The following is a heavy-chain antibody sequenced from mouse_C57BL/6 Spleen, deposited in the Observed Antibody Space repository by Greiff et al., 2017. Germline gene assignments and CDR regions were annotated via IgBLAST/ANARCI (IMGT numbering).Heavy chain of an antibody. J-gene: IGHJ3*01. CDR2: IYPSDSET. CDR1: GYTFTSYW. CDR3: ARGVLLPAWFAY. D-gene: IGHD2-3*01. V-gene: IGHV1-61*01. Sequence: QVQLQQPGAELVRPGSSVKLSCKASGYTFTSYWMDWVKQRPGQGLEWIGNIYPSDSETHYNQKFKDKATLTVDKSSSTAYMQLSSLTSEDSAVYYCARGVLLPAWFAYWGQGTLVTVSA.